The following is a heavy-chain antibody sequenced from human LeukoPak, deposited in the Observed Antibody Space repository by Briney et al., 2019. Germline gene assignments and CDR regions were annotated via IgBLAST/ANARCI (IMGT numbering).Heavy chain of an antibody. J-gene: IGHJ4*02. CDR1: GFTFSSYT. V-gene: IGHV3-21*01. D-gene: IGHD4-23*01. CDR3: ARTCGGFDY. CDR2: ISRSSSYI. Sequence: GGSLRLSCAASGFTFSSYTMNWVRQAPGKGLEWVSSISRSSSYIYYADSVKGRFTISRDNAKNTLWLQMNSLRDEDTAVYFCARTCGGFDYWGQGTLVTVSS.